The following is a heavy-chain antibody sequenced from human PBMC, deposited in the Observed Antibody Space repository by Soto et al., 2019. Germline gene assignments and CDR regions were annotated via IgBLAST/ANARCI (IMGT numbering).Heavy chain of an antibody. CDR2: IWYDGSNK. J-gene: IGHJ6*02. CDR3: ARELGYCSSTSCYKGYYGMDV. V-gene: IGHV3-33*01. Sequence: QLQLVESWGGVVQPGRSLRLSCAASGFTFSSYGMHWVRQAPGKGLEWVAVIWYDGSNKYYADSVKGRFIISRDNSKNTLYLQMNSLRAEDTAVYYCARELGYCSSTSCYKGYYGMDVWGPGTTVTVS. CDR1: GFTFSSYG. D-gene: IGHD2-2*02.